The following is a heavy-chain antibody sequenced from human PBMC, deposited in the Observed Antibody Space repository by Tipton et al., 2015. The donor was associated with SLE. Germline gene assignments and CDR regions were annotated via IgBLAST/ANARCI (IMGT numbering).Heavy chain of an antibody. Sequence: SLRLSCVASGFSFSSYWMTWVRQAPGKGLEWVAHIKQGGSEKYYVDSVKGRFTISRDNAKNSLYLQMDSLRAEDTAMYYCASAAYCGGARCYSDYRGQGTLVTVSS. J-gene: IGHJ4*02. D-gene: IGHD2-21*01. V-gene: IGHV3-7*03. CDR2: IKQGGSEK. CDR1: GFSFSSYW. CDR3: ASAAYCGGARCYSDY.